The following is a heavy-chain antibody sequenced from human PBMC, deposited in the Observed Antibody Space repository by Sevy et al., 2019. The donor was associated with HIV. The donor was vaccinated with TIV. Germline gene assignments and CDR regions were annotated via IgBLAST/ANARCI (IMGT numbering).Heavy chain of an antibody. V-gene: IGHV3-11*01. CDR1: GFSFSDFY. D-gene: IGHD4-4*01. CDR3: VGRRHSSSYSWSYNFDF. CDR2: ITGSGFTI. J-gene: IGHJ4*02. Sequence: GGSLRLSCRGSGFSFSDFYMRWIRQAPGKGLEWVSHITGSGFTIYQADSVKGRFATSRDNAKNSLFLQMNSLRVEDTAVYFCVGRRHSSSYSWSYNFDFWGQGAPVTVSS.